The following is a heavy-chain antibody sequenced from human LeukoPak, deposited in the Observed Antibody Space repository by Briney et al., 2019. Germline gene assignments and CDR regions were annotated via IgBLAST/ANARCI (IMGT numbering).Heavy chain of an antibody. J-gene: IGHJ1*01. CDR1: GGTISSYY. D-gene: IGHD6-13*01. CDR3: ASNIAAAGLEYFQH. V-gene: IGHV4-4*07. Sequence: SETLSLNSTVSGGTISSYYWSWIRQPAGQGLEWIGRIYTRGSTNYNPSLKSRVTMSVDTSKNQFSLKLSSVTAADTAVYYCASNIAAAGLEYFQHWGQGTLVTVSS. CDR2: IYTRGST.